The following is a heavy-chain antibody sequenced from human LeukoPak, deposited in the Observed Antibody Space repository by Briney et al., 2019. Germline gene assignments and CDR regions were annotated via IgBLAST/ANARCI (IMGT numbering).Heavy chain of an antibody. J-gene: IGHJ4*02. D-gene: IGHD3-9*01. CDR2: IYYSGST. V-gene: IGHV4-59*01. CDR1: GGSISSYY. Sequence: SETLSLTCTVSGGSISSYYWSRIRQPPGKGLEWIGYIYYSGSTNYNPSLKSRVTISVDTSKNQFSLKLSSVTAADTAVYYCARSSHYDILTGYYPDWGQGTLVTVSS. CDR3: ARSSHYDILTGYYPD.